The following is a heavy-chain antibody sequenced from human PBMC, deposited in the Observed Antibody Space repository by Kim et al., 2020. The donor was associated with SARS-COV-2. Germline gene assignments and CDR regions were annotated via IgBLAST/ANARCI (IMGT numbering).Heavy chain of an antibody. CDR3: ARGDSGGSY. Sequence: GSTSYAQKFQGRVTMTRDTSTSTVYMELSSLRSEDTAVYYCARGDSGGSYWGQGTLVTVSS. D-gene: IGHD2-15*01. V-gene: IGHV1-46*01. CDR2: GST. J-gene: IGHJ4*02.